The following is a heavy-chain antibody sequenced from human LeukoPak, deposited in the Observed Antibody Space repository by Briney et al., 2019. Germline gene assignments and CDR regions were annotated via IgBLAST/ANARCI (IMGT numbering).Heavy chain of an antibody. D-gene: IGHD2-21*02. CDR2: IYPGDSDT. CDR1: GYSFTSYW. J-gene: IGHJ5*02. V-gene: IGHV5-51*01. Sequence: GESLKISCQGSGYSFTSYWIGWVRQMPGKGLEWMGIIYPGDSDTTYSPAFQGQVTISADKSLSPAYLQWRSLKASDTAMYYCARPHLTREANWFDRWGQGPLVTVSS. CDR3: ARPHLTREANWFDR.